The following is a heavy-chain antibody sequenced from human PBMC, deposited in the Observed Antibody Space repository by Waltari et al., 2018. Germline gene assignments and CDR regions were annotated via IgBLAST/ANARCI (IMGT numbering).Heavy chain of an antibody. CDR2: IWYDGSNT. CDR3: ARDVSGYFDY. V-gene: IGHV3-33*01. CDR1: GFTFSSYG. Sequence: QVQLVESGGGVVQPGRSLRLSCAASGFTFSSYGMHWVRQAPGRGREWLSVIWYDGSNTYYADSVKGRFTISRDNSKTTLYLQMNSVRAEDTAVYYCARDVSGYFDYWGQGTLVTVSS. J-gene: IGHJ4*02.